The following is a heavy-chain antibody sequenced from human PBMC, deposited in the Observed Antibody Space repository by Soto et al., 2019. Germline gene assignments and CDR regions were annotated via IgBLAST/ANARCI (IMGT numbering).Heavy chain of an antibody. V-gene: IGHV1-69*01. CDR2: FIPIFGTA. Sequence: QVQLVQSGAEVKKPGSSVKVSCKASGAPFTSYAISWVRQAPGQGLEWMGGFIPIFGTANYAQKFQGRVTITADESTSTAYKELSRLRSEDTGVYYCARGYSLYSRSYWDAFDNWGQGTMVTVSS. J-gene: IGHJ3*02. D-gene: IGHD1-26*01. CDR3: ARGYSLYSRSYWDAFDN. CDR1: GAPFTSYA.